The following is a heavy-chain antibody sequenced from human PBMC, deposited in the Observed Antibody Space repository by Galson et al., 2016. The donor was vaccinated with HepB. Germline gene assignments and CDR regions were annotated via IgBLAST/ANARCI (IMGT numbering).Heavy chain of an antibody. V-gene: IGHV3-21*01. J-gene: IGHJ4*02. CDR3: AKESTAAAAHLDH. CDR1: GFAFRYYY. Sequence: SLRLSCAASGFAFRYYYMHWVRQAPGKGLEWVSSIDTAGSYILYADSVRGRFTISRDNAKNSLILHMNSLRVDDTAVYYCAKESTAAAAHLDHWGQGTLVTVSS. CDR2: IDTAGSYI. D-gene: IGHD6-25*01.